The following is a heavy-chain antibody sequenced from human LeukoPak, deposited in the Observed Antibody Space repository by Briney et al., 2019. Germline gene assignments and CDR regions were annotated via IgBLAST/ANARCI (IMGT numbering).Heavy chain of an antibody. D-gene: IGHD5-18*01. CDR1: GYSISSGYY. V-gene: IGHV4-38-2*01. J-gene: IGHJ4*02. CDR3: ARSYERYSYGPAGY. CDR2: VYYSGST. Sequence: SETLSLTCAVSGYSISSGYYWGWIRQPPGKGLEWIGSVYYSGSTYYNPSLKSRGTMSADTSKNQFSLKLTSVGAADTAVYYCARSYERYSYGPAGYWGQGTLVTVSS.